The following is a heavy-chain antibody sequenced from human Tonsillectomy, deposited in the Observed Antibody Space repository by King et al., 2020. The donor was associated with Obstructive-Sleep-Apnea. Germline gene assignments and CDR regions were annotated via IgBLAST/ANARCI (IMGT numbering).Heavy chain of an antibody. D-gene: IGHD6-13*01. V-gene: IGHV4-59*01. J-gene: IGHJ2*01. CDR1: GGSISSYY. CDR3: ARTLSIAAAGTGWYFDL. Sequence: VQLQESGPGLVKPSETLSLTCTVSGGSISSYYWSLIRQPPGKGLEWIGYIYYSGSTNYNPSLRRRVTISVDTSKNQFSLKLSSVTAADTAVYYCARTLSIAAAGTGWYFDLWGRGTLVTVSS. CDR2: IYYSGST.